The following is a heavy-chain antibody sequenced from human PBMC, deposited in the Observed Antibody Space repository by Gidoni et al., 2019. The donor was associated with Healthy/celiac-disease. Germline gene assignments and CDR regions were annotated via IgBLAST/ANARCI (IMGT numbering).Heavy chain of an antibody. J-gene: IGHJ4*02. CDR2: ISYDGSNK. CDR1: GFTFSSYG. CDR3: AKGRTVTTPYYFDY. D-gene: IGHD4-17*01. V-gene: IGHV3-30*18. Sequence: QVQLVESGGGVVQPGRSLRLSCAASGFTFSSYGMHWVRQAPGKGLEWVAVISYDGSNKYYADSVKGRFTISIDNSKNTLYLQMNSLRAEDTAVYYCAKGRTVTTPYYFDYWGQGTLVTVSS.